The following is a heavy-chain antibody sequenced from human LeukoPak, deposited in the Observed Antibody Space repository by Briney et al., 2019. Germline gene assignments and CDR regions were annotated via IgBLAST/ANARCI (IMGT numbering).Heavy chain of an antibody. J-gene: IGHJ4*02. CDR2: IYYSGST. CDR3: ARAQPYYDDSSGYIDY. CDR1: GGSISSGCYY. V-gene: IGHV4-31*03. D-gene: IGHD3-22*01. Sequence: SQTLSLTCTVSGGSISSGCYYWSWNRQHPGKGLEWIGYIYYSGSTYYNPSLKSRVTISVDTSKNQFSLKLSSVTAADTAVYYCARAQPYYDDSSGYIDYWGQGTLVTVSS.